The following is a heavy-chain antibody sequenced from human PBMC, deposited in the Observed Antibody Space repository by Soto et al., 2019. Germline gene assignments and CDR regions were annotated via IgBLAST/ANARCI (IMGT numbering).Heavy chain of an antibody. Sequence: GGSLRLSCAAFGFPFSRYWMSWVRQAPGKGLEWVANIKQDGSEKSYVDSGKGRFSISRDNAKNSLYLQMNSLRVEDTAVYFCGRDLPSISGRPGGWFDPWGQGTLVTVSS. J-gene: IGHJ5*02. CDR3: GRDLPSISGRPGGWFDP. CDR2: IKQDGSEK. CDR1: GFPFSRYW. V-gene: IGHV3-7*01. D-gene: IGHD6-6*01.